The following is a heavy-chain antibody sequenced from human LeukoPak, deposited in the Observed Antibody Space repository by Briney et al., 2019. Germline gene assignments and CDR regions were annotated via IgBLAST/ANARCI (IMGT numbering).Heavy chain of an antibody. CDR1: GFAFSNFA. J-gene: IGHJ6*03. V-gene: IGHV3-23*01. CDR3: AKMEGQRLYDYCMDV. Sequence: GGSLRLSCAASGFAFSNFAMSWVRQAPGKGLEWVSAMSGSGYYTYYVESVKGRFTISRDNSKNTLYLHMNSLRADDTAVYYCAKMEGQRLYDYCMDVWGKGTTVTVSS. CDR2: MSGSGYYT. D-gene: IGHD3-3*01.